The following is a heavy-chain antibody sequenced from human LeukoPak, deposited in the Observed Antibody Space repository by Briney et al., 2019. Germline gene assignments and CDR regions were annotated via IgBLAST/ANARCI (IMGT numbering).Heavy chain of an antibody. CDR1: GFTFSSYS. CDR2: ISSSSSYI. D-gene: IGHD2-2*01. Sequence: GGSLGLSCAASGFTFSSYSMNWVRQAPGKGLEWVSSISSSSSYIYYADSVKGRFTISRDNAKNSLYLQMNSLRAEDTAVYYCARDRLRYCSSTSCYADYWGQGTLVTVSS. CDR3: ARDRLRYCSSTSCYADY. V-gene: IGHV3-21*01. J-gene: IGHJ4*02.